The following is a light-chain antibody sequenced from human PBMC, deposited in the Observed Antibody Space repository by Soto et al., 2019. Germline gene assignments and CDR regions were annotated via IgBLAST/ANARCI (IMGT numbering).Light chain of an antibody. CDR1: QSVSSY. Sequence: EIVLTQSPPTLSLSPGERAALSCRASQSVSSYLAWYQQKPGQAPRLLIYDASKRAPGIPARFTGSGSGTDFTLTISSLEPEDFAVYFCQQRSNWPSTFGGGTKVEI. CDR3: QQRSNWPST. J-gene: IGKJ4*01. CDR2: DAS. V-gene: IGKV3-11*01.